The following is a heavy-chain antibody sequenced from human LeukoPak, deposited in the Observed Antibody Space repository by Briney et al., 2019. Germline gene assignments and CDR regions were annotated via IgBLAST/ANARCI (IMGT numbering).Heavy chain of an antibody. J-gene: IGHJ4*02. D-gene: IGHD6-13*01. CDR2: INAGNGNT. V-gene: IGHV1-3*01. Sequence: GASVKVSCKASGYTFTSYAVHWVRQAPGQRLEWMGWINAGNGNTQYSQKFQGRVTITRDTSASTAYMELSSLRSEDTAVYYCARDPLPGYSSSWTVDYWGQGTLVTVSP. CDR3: ARDPLPGYSSSWTVDY. CDR1: GYTFTSYA.